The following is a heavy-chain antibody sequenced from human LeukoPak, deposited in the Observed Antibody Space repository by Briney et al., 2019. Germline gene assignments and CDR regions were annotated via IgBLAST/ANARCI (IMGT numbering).Heavy chain of an antibody. CDR2: IYTSGST. J-gene: IGHJ4*02. V-gene: IGHV4-61*02. CDR3: AREMPRGYSGYGGPYYFDY. D-gene: IGHD5-12*01. CDR1: GGSISSGSYY. Sequence: SETLSLTCTVSGGSISSGSYYWSWIRQPAGKGLEWIGRIYTSGSTNYNPCLKSRVTISVDTSKNQFSLKLSSVTAADTAVYYCAREMPRGYSGYGGPYYFDYWGQGTLVTVSS.